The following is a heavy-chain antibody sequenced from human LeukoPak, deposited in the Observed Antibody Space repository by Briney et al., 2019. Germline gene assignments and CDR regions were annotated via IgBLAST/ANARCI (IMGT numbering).Heavy chain of an antibody. CDR3: ARGTDWYDY. J-gene: IGHJ4*02. CDR1: DGSITNND. CDR2: VHYSGTT. D-gene: IGHD3-9*01. Sequence: SETLSLTCTVSDGSITNNDWSWVRQTPGKGLEFIGYVHYSGTTNYNPSLKSRVTISVDTSKNQFSLKLTSVTAADTAVYYCARGTDWYDYWGQGTLVTVSS. V-gene: IGHV4-59*12.